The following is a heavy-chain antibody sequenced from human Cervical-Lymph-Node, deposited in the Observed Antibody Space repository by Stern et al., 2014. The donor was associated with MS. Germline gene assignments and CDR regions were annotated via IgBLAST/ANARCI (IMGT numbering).Heavy chain of an antibody. J-gene: IGHJ4*02. CDR2: INPNSGVT. CDR1: GTSFTAYL. V-gene: IGHV1-2*02. D-gene: IGHD6-13*01. Sequence: VHLVESGAEVKKPGASVKVSCKASGTSFTAYLVHWVRQAPGQGLEWMGWINPNSGVTNYAQKFEDRVTMTRDTSISTAYMELSSLISDDTAVYYCATWRYSSSWSRWGQGTLVTVSS. CDR3: ATWRYSSSWSR.